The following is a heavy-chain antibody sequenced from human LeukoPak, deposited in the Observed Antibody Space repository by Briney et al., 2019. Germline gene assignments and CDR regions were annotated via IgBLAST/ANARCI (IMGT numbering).Heavy chain of an antibody. CDR3: AKDVKSDGVWDIDH. Sequence: GGSLRLSCAASGFTFRDYTMNWVRQAPGKGLEWVSGIYGSGGGQTFYADSVRGRFIISRDDSRNLVFLHMDRLRVEDTGPYYCAKDVKSDGVWDIDHWGQGTVVTVSS. J-gene: IGHJ4*02. CDR2: IYGSGGGQT. D-gene: IGHD4-17*01. V-gene: IGHV3-23*01. CDR1: GFTFRDYT.